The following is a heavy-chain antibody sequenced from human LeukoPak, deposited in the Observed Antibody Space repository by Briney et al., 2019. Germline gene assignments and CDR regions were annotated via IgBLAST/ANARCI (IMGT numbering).Heavy chain of an antibody. CDR1: AYTFTTYD. V-gene: IGHV1-18*01. CDR2: ITTYNGNT. D-gene: IGHD3-16*01. J-gene: IGHJ4*02. CDR3: AREDFNYVSANHRESDY. Sequence: ASVKVSCKASAYTFTTYDISWVRLAPGQGLEWMGWITTYNGNTRYEEKFQGRVTMTTDTSADTAYMELTSLTSDDTAVYYCAREDFNYVSANHRESDYWGQGTLVTVSS.